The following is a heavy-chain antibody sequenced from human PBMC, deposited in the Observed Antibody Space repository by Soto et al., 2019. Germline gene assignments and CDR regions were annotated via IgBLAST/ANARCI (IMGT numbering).Heavy chain of an antibody. CDR2: ISGSGGST. CDR3: AKDSYYYDSSGCAFDI. D-gene: IGHD3-22*01. CDR1: GFTFSSYA. V-gene: IGHV3-23*01. J-gene: IGHJ3*02. Sequence: GGSLRLSCAASGFTFSSYAMIWVRQAPGKGLEWVSAISGSGGSTYYADSVKGRFTISRDNSKNTLYLQMNSLRAEDTAVYYCAKDSYYYDSSGCAFDIWGQGTMVTVSS.